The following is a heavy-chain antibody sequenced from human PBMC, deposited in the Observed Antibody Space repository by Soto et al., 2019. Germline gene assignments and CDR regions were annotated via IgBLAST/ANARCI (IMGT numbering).Heavy chain of an antibody. V-gene: IGHV4-59*08. CDR3: ARQADASVTTTHYYYYYMDV. Sequence: QVQLQESGPGLVKPSETLSLTCTVSGGSISSYYWSWIRQPPGKGLEWIGSIYYSGSTNYNPSLTSRVPISVDTSKNQFSLKLSSVTAADTAVYYCARQADASVTTTHYYYYYMDVWGKGTTVTVSS. CDR2: IYYSGST. CDR1: GGSISSYY. J-gene: IGHJ6*03. D-gene: IGHD4-17*01.